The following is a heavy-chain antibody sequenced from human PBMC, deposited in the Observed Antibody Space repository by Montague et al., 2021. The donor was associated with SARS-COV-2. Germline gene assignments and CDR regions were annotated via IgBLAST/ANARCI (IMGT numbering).Heavy chain of an antibody. CDR2: IDWDDDK. CDR3: ARGRYGGNRGYYFDY. J-gene: IGHJ4*02. CDR1: GFSLSTSGMC. D-gene: IGHD4-23*01. V-gene: IGHV2-70*01. Sequence: PALVKPTQTLTLTCTFSGFSLSTSGMCVSWICQPPGKALEWLALIDWDDDKYYSTSLKTRLTISKDTSKNQVVLTMTNMDPVDTATYYCARGRYGGNRGYYFDYWGQGTLVTVSS.